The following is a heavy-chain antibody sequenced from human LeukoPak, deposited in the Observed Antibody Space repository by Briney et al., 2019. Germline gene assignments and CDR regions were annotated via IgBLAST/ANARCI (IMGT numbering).Heavy chain of an antibody. CDR3: ARWSPDYYDSSLDAFDS. CDR2: IYPGDSDT. CDR1: GYSSTSFW. V-gene: IGHV5-51*01. Sequence: GESLKISCKGSGYSSTSFWIAWVRQMPGKGLEWMGIIYPGDSDTRYSPSFQGQVTISADKSISTAYLQWSSLKASDTAMYYCARWSPDYYDSSLDAFDSWGQGTMVTVSS. J-gene: IGHJ3*02. D-gene: IGHD3-22*01.